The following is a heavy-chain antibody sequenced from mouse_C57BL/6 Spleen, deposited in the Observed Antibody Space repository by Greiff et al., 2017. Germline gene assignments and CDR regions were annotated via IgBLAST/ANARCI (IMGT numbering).Heavy chain of an antibody. V-gene: IGHV1-26*01. CDR1: GYAFSSYW. CDR2: INPNNGGT. Sequence: EVQLQQSGAELVKPGASVKISCKASGYAFSSYWMNWVKQSPGKSLEWIGDINPNNGGTSYNQKFKGKATLTVDKSSSPAYMELRSRTSEDSAVYYCARAYGGFNFDYWGQGTTLTVSS. CDR3: ARAYGGFNFDY. J-gene: IGHJ2*01. D-gene: IGHD1-1*02.